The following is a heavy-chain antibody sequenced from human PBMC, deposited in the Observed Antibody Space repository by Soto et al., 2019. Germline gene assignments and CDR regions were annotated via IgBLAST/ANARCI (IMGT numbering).Heavy chain of an antibody. CDR1: GYTFTSYG. J-gene: IGHJ3*02. CDR2: ISAYNGNT. Sequence: QVQLVQSGAEVKKPGASVKVSCKASGYTFTSYGISWVRQAPGQGLEWMGWISAYNGNTNYAQKLQGRVTMTTDTSTSTAYMELRSLRSDDTAVYYCAREPITMVRVAENNDAFDIWGQGTMVTVSS. CDR3: AREPITMVRVAENNDAFDI. V-gene: IGHV1-18*01. D-gene: IGHD3-10*01.